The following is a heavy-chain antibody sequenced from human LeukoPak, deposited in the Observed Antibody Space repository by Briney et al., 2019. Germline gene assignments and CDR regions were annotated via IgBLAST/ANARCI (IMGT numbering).Heavy chain of an antibody. CDR1: GFTLSSYW. Sequence: GGSLRLSCAASGFTLSSYWMYWVRQAPGKGLVWVSRINSDGKTTNYADSVKGRFTISRDNAKNTLYLQMNSLRAEDTAVYYCARDITLTRGGRSDYWGQGTLVTVSS. V-gene: IGHV3-74*01. CDR2: INSDGKTT. D-gene: IGHD3-10*01. J-gene: IGHJ4*02. CDR3: ARDITLTRGGRSDY.